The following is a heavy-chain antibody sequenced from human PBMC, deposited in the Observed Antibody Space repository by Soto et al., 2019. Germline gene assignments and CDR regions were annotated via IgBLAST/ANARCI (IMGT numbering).Heavy chain of an antibody. CDR1: GFTFSSYS. J-gene: IGHJ5*02. CDR3: ARGLSTSLNWFDP. D-gene: IGHD2-2*01. V-gene: IGHV3-21*01. Sequence: EVQLVESGGGLVKPGGSLRLSCAASGFTFSSYSMNWVRQAPGKGLEWVSSISSSSSYIYYADSVKGRFTISRDNAKNSLYLQMNSLRAEDTAVYYCARGLSTSLNWFDPWGQGTLVTVSS. CDR2: ISSSSSYI.